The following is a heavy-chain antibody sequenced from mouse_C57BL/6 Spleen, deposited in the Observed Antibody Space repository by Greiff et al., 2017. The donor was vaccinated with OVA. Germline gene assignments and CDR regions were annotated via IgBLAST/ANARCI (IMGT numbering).Heavy chain of an antibody. CDR3: ARCYYGNSWFAY. Sequence: VQLQQPGAELVKPGASVKLSCKASGYTFTSYWMQWVKQRPGQGLEWIGEIDPSDSYTNYNQKFKGKATLTVDTSSSTAYMQLSSLTSEDSAVYYCARCYYGNSWFAYWGQGTLVTVSA. CDR2: IDPSDSYT. CDR1: GYTFTSYW. V-gene: IGHV1-50*01. J-gene: IGHJ3*01. D-gene: IGHD2-1*01.